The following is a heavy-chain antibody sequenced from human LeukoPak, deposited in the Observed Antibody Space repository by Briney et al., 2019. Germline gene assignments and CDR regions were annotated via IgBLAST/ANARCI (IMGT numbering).Heavy chain of an antibody. D-gene: IGHD3-22*01. CDR2: INHSGST. J-gene: IGHJ4*02. Sequence: SETLSLTCAVYGGSFSGYYWSWIRQPPGKGLEWIGEINHSGSTNYNPSLKSRVTISVDTSKNQFSLKLSSVTAADTAVYYCARGLPMYYYDSSVSFDYWGQGTLVTVSS. V-gene: IGHV4-34*01. CDR3: ARGLPMYYYDSSVSFDY. CDR1: GGSFSGYY.